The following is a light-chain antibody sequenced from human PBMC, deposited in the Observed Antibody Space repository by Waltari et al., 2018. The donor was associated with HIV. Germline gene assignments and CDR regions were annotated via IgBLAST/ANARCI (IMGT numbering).Light chain of an antibody. Sequence: QSALTQPPSASGSPGQSVTISCTGTSSDVGGYNYASWYQQLQGSAHKLMIYDVTKRPSRVPDRFSGSKSGNTASLTVSGLQAEDEADYFCSSYSGSNTLVFGGGTKLTVL. J-gene: IGLJ2*01. CDR2: DVT. CDR1: SSDVGGYNY. V-gene: IGLV2-8*01. CDR3: SSYSGSNTLV.